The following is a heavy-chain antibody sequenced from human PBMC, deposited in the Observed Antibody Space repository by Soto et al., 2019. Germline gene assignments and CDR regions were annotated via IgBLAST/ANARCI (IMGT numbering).Heavy chain of an antibody. CDR2: ISYDGSNK. J-gene: IGHJ4*02. CDR1: GFTFSSCG. Sequence: QVQLVESGGGVVQPGRSLRLSCAASGFTFSSCGMHWVRQTPGKGLEWVAVISYDGSNKYYADSVKGRFTISRDNSKNTLYLQMNSLRAEDTAVYYCAKDQEVGATTSLADYWGQGTLVTVSS. V-gene: IGHV3-30*18. D-gene: IGHD1-26*01. CDR3: AKDQEVGATTSLADY.